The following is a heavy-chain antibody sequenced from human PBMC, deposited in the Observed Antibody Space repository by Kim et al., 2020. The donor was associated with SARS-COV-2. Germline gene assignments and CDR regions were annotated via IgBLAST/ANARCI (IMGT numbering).Heavy chain of an antibody. V-gene: IGHV3-33*01. J-gene: IGHJ3*02. Sequence: HYAGCVKGRFTTSRDNSQNTLYLQMTSLRAEDTAVYYCARGGRGDAFDIWGQGTMVTVSS. D-gene: IGHD3-16*01. CDR3: ARGGRGDAFDI.